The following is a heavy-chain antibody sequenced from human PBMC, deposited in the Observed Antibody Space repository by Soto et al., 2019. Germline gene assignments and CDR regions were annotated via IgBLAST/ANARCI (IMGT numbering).Heavy chain of an antibody. CDR3: ARRLYPYCGSTSCSPLKYYYYGMDV. CDR2: IIPIFGTA. V-gene: IGHV1-69*06. D-gene: IGHD2-2*01. Sequence: QVQLVQSGAEVKKPGSSVKVSCKASGGTFSSYAISWVRQAPGQGLEWMGGIIPIFGTANYAQKFQGRVTITADKSTSTAYMELSSLRSEDTAVYYCARRLYPYCGSTSCSPLKYYYYGMDVWGQGTTVTVSS. J-gene: IGHJ6*02. CDR1: GGTFSSYA.